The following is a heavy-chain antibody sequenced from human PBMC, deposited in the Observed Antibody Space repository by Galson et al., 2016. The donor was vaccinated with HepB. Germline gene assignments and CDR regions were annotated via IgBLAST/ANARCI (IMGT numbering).Heavy chain of an antibody. CDR2: IIPIFGTA. D-gene: IGHD3-10*01. CDR1: EGTFSSYA. Sequence: SVKVSCKASEGTFSSYAISWVRQAPGQGLEWMGGIIPIFGTAHYAQKFQGRVTITADESPSTLYMELSSLRSEDTAVYYCARVNVRFGESFNAYFDSWGQGTLVTVSS. CDR3: ARVNVRFGESFNAYFDS. V-gene: IGHV1-69*13. J-gene: IGHJ4*02.